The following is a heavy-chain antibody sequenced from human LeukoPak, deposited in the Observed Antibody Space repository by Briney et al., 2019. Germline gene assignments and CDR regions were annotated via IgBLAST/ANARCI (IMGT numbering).Heavy chain of an antibody. D-gene: IGHD3-9*01. CDR3: ARDRRLALDY. V-gene: IGHV1-69*13. CDR1: GGTFSSYA. J-gene: IGHJ4*02. CDR2: IIPIFGTA. Sequence: SVKVSCKAPGGTFSSYAISWVRQAPGQGLEWMGGIIPIFGTANYAQKFQGRVTITADESMSTAYMELSSLRSEDTAVYYCARDRRLALDYWGQGTLVTVSS.